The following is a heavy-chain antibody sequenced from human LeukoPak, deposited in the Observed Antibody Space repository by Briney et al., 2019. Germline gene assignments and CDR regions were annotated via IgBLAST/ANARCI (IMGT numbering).Heavy chain of an antibody. J-gene: IGHJ4*02. CDR1: GYSISSGYY. Sequence: SETLSLTCTVSGYSISSGYYWGWIRQPPGKGLEWIGSIYHSGSTYYNPSLKSRVTIYVDTSKNQFSLKLSSVTAADTAVYYCARAYYYDRSGYHYWGQGTLVTVSS. CDR3: ARAYYYDRSGYHY. D-gene: IGHD3-22*01. V-gene: IGHV4-38-2*02. CDR2: IYHSGST.